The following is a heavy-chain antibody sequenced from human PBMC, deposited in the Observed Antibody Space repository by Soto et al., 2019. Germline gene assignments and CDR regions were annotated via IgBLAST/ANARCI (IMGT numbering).Heavy chain of an antibody. CDR2: ISGSGGST. Sequence: LRLSCAASGFTFSSYAMSWVRQAPGKGLEWVSAISGSGGSTYYADSVKGRFTISRDNPKNTLYLQMNSLRAEDTAVYYCAKEAELLAFCGGDCCPHHYYGMVVWGQGTTVTV. J-gene: IGHJ6*02. V-gene: IGHV3-23*01. CDR3: AKEAELLAFCGGDCCPHHYYGMVV. CDR1: GFTFSSYA. D-gene: IGHD2-21*02.